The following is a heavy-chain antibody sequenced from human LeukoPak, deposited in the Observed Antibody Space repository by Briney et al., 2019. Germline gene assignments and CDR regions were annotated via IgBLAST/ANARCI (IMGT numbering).Heavy chain of an antibody. D-gene: IGHD3-22*01. CDR3: ARRPVTYYYDSSGYYMDV. V-gene: IGHV4-38-2*02. J-gene: IGHJ6*03. Sequence: SETLCLTCTVSGYSISSGYYWGWIRQPPGKGLEWIGSIYHSGSTYYNPSLKSRVTISVDTSKNQFSLKLSSVTAADTAVYYCARRPVTYYYDSSGYYMDVWGKGTTVTVSS. CDR2: IYHSGST. CDR1: GYSISSGYY.